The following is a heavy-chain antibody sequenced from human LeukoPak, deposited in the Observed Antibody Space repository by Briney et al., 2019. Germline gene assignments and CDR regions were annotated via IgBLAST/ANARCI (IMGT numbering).Heavy chain of an antibody. CDR2: TSAYNGNT. CDR3: ARVVGGAYYYYYYMDV. D-gene: IGHD3-16*01. Sequence: GASVKVSCKASVYTFTSYGISWVRQAPGQGLEWVGWTSAYNGNTNYAQKLQGRVTMTTDTSTSTAYMELRSLRSDDTAVYYCARVVGGAYYYYYYMDVWGKGTTVTVSS. V-gene: IGHV1-18*01. CDR1: VYTFTSYG. J-gene: IGHJ6*03.